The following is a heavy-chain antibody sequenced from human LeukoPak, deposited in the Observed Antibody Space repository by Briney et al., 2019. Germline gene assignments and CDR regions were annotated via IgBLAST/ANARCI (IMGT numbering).Heavy chain of an antibody. Sequence: ASVKVSCKASGYTFTGYYMHWVRQAPGQGLEWMGWINPNSGGTNYAQKFRGRVTMTRDTSISTAYMELSRLRSDDTAVYYCARIFGIAAAGTGEARRSFDYWGQGTLVTVSS. CDR1: GYTFTGYY. V-gene: IGHV1-2*02. D-gene: IGHD6-13*01. J-gene: IGHJ4*02. CDR2: INPNSGGT. CDR3: ARIFGIAAAGTGEARRSFDY.